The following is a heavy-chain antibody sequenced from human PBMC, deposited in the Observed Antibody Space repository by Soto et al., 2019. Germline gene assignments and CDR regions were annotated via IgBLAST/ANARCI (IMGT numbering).Heavy chain of an antibody. CDR2: ISGSGGST. Sequence: GGSLRLSCAASGFTFSSYAMSWVRQAPGKGLEWVSAISGSGGSTYYADSVKGRFTISRDNSKNTLYLQMNSLRAEDTAVYYCAKAHGSGSYYYYYGMDVWGQGTTVTVSS. CDR3: AKAHGSGSYYYYYGMDV. D-gene: IGHD3-10*01. CDR1: GFTFSSYA. V-gene: IGHV3-23*01. J-gene: IGHJ6*02.